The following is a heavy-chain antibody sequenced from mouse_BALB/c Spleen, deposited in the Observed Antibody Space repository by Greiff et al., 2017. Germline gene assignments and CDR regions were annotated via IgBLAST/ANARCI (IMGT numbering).Heavy chain of an antibody. J-gene: IGHJ2*01. V-gene: IGHV3-6*02. D-gene: IGHD1-1*01. CDR3: ARADYGSRGAFDY. CDR2: ISYDGSN. Sequence: DVQLQESGPGLVKPSQSLSLTCSVTGYSITSGYYWNWIRQFPGNKLEWMGYISYDGSNNYNPSLKNRISITRDTSKNQFFLKLNSVTTEDTATYYCARADYGSRGAFDYWGQGTTLTVSS. CDR1: GYSITSGYY.